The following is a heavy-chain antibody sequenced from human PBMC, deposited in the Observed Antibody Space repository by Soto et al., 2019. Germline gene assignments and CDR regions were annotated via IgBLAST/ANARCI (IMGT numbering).Heavy chain of an antibody. CDR3: ARDPGSAATLPDYWYFDL. CDR1: GGTFSRYA. D-gene: IGHD2-15*01. CDR2: IIPIFGTA. J-gene: IGHJ2*01. V-gene: IGHV1-69*01. Sequence: QVQLVQSGAEVKKPGSSVKVSCKASGGTFSRYAISWVRQAPGQGLEWMGGIIPIFGTANYAQKFQGRVTITADESTSTVYMELSSLRSEDTAVYYCARDPGSAATLPDYWYFDLWGRGTLVTVSS.